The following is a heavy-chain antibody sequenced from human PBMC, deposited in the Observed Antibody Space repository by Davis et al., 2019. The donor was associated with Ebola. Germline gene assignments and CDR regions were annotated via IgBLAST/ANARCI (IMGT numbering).Heavy chain of an antibody. CDR3: AKEGIDGGFDY. D-gene: IGHD3-10*01. CDR2: ISGSGGST. V-gene: IGHV3-23*01. CDR1: GFTFSSYA. Sequence: GESLKISCAASGFTFSSYAMSWVRQAPGKGLEWVSAISGSGGSTYYADSVKGRFTISRDNSKNTLYLQMNSLRAEDTAVYYCAKEGIDGGFDYWGQGTLVTVSS. J-gene: IGHJ4*02.